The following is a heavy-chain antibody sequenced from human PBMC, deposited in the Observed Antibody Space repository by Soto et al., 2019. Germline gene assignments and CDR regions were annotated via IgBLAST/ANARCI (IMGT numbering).Heavy chain of an antibody. CDR1: GFTFSNAW. V-gene: IGHV3-15*07. CDR3: TTDHVYSGSYYVVGPFYYYYYYGMDV. CDR2: IKSKTDGGTT. J-gene: IGHJ6*02. D-gene: IGHD1-26*01. Sequence: GGSLRLSCAASGFTFSNAWMNWVRQAPGKGLEWVGRIKSKTDGGTTDYAAPVKGRFTISRDDSKNTLYLQMNSLKTEDTAVYYCTTDHVYSGSYYVVGPFYYYYYYGMDVWGQGTTVTVSS.